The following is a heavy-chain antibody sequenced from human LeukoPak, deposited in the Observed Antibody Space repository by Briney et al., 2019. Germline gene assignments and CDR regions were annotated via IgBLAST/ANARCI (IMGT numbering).Heavy chain of an antibody. V-gene: IGHV3-11*01. D-gene: IGHD2-15*01. J-gene: IGHJ4*02. Sequence: GGSLRLSCAASGFPFSDYYMSWIRPAPGKGLEWVSYISSSGSTIYYADSVKGRFTISRDKAKNSLYLQMNSLRGEDTSVYYSGRGGDMGDYWGQGTLVTVSS. CDR2: ISSSGSTI. CDR1: GFPFSDYY. CDR3: GRGGDMGDY.